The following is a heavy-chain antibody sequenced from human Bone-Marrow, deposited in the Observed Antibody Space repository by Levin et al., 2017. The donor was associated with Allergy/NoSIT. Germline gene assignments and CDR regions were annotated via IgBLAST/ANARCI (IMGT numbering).Heavy chain of an antibody. D-gene: IGHD3-10*01. CDR2: ISSSGSTI. V-gene: IGHV3-48*03. J-gene: IGHJ4*02. CDR3: ARSVWGARYY. Sequence: GGSLRLSCAASGFTFSSYEMNWVRQAPGKGLEWVSYISSSGSTIYYADSVKGRFTISRDNAKNSLYLQMNSLRAEDTAVYYCARSVWGARYYWGQGTLVTVSS. CDR1: GFTFSSYE.